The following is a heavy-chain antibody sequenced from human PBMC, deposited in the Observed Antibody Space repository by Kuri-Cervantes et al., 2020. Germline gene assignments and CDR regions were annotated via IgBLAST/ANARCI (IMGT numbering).Heavy chain of an antibody. D-gene: IGHD6-19*01. CDR2: INSDGSST. J-gene: IGHJ3*02. CDR1: EFTFDDYV. CDR3: AREQVAGNPNDAFDI. Sequence: ETLSLTCAASEFTFDDYVMHWVRQAPGKGLVWVSRINSDGSSTTYADSVKGRFTISRDNAKNTLYLQMNSLRADDTAVYYCAREQVAGNPNDAFDIWGQGTMVTVSS. V-gene: IGHV3-74*01.